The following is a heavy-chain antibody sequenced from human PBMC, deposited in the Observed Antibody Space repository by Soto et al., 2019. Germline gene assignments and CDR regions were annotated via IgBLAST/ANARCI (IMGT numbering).Heavy chain of an antibody. V-gene: IGHV6-1*01. J-gene: IGHJ3*02. Sequence: SQTCSLTCAISWDSLSRHSAAWNWIRQSPSRGLEWLGRTYYRSKWYSDYAVSVKSRVTIYPDTSKNQFSLQLNSVTPEDTAVYYCARDWVVVGTTILRTDAFDIWGQGTMVTVSS. CDR2: TYYRSKWYS. D-gene: IGHD1-1*01. CDR3: ARDWVVVGTTILRTDAFDI. CDR1: WDSLSRHSAA.